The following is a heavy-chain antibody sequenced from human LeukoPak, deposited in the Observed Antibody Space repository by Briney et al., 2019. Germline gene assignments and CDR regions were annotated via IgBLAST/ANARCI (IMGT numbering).Heavy chain of an antibody. V-gene: IGHV3-33*06. Sequence: QPGGSLRLSCAASGFTFSSYGMHWVRQAPGKGLEWVALIWYDGNNKYYADSVKGRFTISRDNSKNTLYLQMNSLKAEDAAVYYCAKDRISRDEMYNFDYWGRGALVTVSS. CDR1: GFTFSSYG. J-gene: IGHJ4*02. CDR3: AKDRISRDEMYNFDY. CDR2: IWYDGNNK. D-gene: IGHD5-24*01.